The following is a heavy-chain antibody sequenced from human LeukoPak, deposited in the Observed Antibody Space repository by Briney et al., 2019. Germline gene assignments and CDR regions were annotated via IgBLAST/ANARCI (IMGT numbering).Heavy chain of an antibody. D-gene: IGHD4-17*01. Sequence: SETLSLTCTVSGGSISSSSYYWGRIRQPPGKGLEWIGSIYYSGSTYYNPSLKSRVTISVDTNKNQYSLKLSSVTAADTAVYYCARIKATVTSFKFDYWGQGTLVTVSS. CDR2: IYYSGST. CDR1: GGSISSSSYY. J-gene: IGHJ4*02. CDR3: ARIKATVTSFKFDY. V-gene: IGHV4-39*01.